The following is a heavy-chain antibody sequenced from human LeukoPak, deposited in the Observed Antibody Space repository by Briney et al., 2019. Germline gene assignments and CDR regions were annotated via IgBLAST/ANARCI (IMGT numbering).Heavy chain of an antibody. V-gene: IGHV3-23*01. CDR3: AKGHXXXXXXYVYYFDY. CDR1: GFTFSSYA. Sequence: PGGSLRLSCVASGFTFSSYAINWVRQAPGKWLEWVSVISGSGDNTKYADSVKGRFTISRDNSKNTVYLQMNSLRAEDTAVYYCAKGHXXXXXXYVYYFDYWGQGTLVT. J-gene: IGHJ4*02. D-gene: IGHD3-10*02. CDR2: ISGSGDNT.